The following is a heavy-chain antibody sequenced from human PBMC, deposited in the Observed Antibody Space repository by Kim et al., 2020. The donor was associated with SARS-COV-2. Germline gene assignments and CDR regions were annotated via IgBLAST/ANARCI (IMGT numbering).Heavy chain of an antibody. CDR3: TSQHSGCSFLFAFDI. V-gene: IGHV3-73*01. J-gene: IGHJ3*02. D-gene: IGHD3-22*01. Sequence: ASVKGRYTISRDDSRNTAYLQMNSLKTEDTAVYFCTSQHSGCSFLFAFDIWGQGTVVTVSS.